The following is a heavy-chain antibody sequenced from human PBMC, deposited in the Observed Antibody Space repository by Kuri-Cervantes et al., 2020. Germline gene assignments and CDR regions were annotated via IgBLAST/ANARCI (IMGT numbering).Heavy chain of an antibody. J-gene: IGHJ6*02. CDR1: GFTFSSYA. Sequence: GESLKISCGASGFTFSSYAMSWVRQAPGKGLEWVSAISGSGGSTYYADSVKGRFTISRDNSKNTLYLQMNSLRAEDTAVYYCAREGVATGWGMDVWGQGTTVTVSS. D-gene: IGHD5-12*01. V-gene: IGHV3-23*01. CDR3: AREGVATGWGMDV. CDR2: ISGSGGST.